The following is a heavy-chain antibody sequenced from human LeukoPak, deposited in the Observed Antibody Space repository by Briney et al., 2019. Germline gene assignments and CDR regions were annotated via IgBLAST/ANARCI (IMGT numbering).Heavy chain of an antibody. D-gene: IGHD6-13*01. CDR2: MNPRSGYT. V-gene: IGHV1-8*01. CDR3: ARGNRLYSSSWSSLPFDI. Sequence: ASVKVSCKASGYTFTNYDINWVRQATGQGLEWMGWMNPRSGYTGYLQKFQGRVTMTGSTSISTAYLELNSLTSEDTAVYYCARGNRLYSSSWSSLPFDIWGQGSMVTDSS. J-gene: IGHJ3*02. CDR1: GYTFTNYD.